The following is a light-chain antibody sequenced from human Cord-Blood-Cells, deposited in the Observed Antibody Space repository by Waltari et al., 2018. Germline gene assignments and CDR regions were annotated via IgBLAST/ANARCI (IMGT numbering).Light chain of an antibody. CDR3: LLYYGGAQV. CDR2: SNS. V-gene: IGLV7-43*01. Sequence: QTVVTQEPSLTVSPGGTVTLTCASSTGAVTSGYYPNWSQQKPGKAPRALIYSNSNQHSVTPARFSGSLLGGKAALTLSGVQPEDEAEYYCLLYYGGAQVFGGGTKLTVL. CDR1: TGAVTSGYY. J-gene: IGLJ3*02.